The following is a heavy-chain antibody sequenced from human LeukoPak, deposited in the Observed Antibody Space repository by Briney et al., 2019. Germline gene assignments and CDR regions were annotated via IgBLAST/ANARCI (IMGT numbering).Heavy chain of an antibody. V-gene: IGHV3-48*01. CDR1: GFTFSSYS. CDR3: ARDDASSSSYYYFDY. D-gene: IGHD1-26*01. CDR2: ISSSSSTI. J-gene: IGHJ4*02. Sequence: GGSLRLSCAASGFTFSSYSMNWVRQAPGKGLEWVSYISSSSSTIYYADSVKGRFTISRDNAKNSLYLQMNSLRAEDTAVYYCARDDASSSSYYYFDYWGQGTLVTVSS.